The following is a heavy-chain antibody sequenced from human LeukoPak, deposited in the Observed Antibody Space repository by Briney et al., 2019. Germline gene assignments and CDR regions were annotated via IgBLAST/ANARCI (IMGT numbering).Heavy chain of an antibody. CDR1: GGTFSSYA. CDR3: AREEFMTTVTTGFDP. D-gene: IGHD4-17*01. V-gene: IGHV1-69*13. Sequence: ASVKVSCKASGGTFSSYAISWVRQAPGQGLEWMGGIIPIFGTANYAQKFQGRVTITADESTSTAYMELSSLRSEDTAVYYCAREEFMTTVTTGFDPWGQGTLVTVSS. J-gene: IGHJ5*02. CDR2: IIPIFGTA.